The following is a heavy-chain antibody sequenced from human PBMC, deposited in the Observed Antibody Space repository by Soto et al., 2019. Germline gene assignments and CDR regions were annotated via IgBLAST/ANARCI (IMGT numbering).Heavy chain of an antibody. V-gene: IGHV3-11*06. CDR1: GFTFRDYY. Sequence: SLRLSCAASGFTFRDYYMSWIRQAPGKGLEWVSYISSSSSYTNYADSVKGRFTISRDNAKNSLYLQMNSLRAEDTAVYYCARSADGVPYSSSWYSPPSYYYGMDVWGQGTTVTVSS. J-gene: IGHJ6*02. CDR2: ISSSSSYT. D-gene: IGHD6-13*01. CDR3: ARSADGVPYSSSWYSPPSYYYGMDV.